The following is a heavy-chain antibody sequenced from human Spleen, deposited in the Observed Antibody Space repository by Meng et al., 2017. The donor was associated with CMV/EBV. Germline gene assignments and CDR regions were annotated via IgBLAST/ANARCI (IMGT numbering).Heavy chain of an antibody. CDR1: GYSFTSYW. Sequence: KVSCKGSGYSFTSYWIGWVRQMPGKGLEWMGIIYPGDSDTRYSLSFQGQVTISADKSISTAYLQWSSLKASDTAMYYCASKVSVDTAMVVDAFDIWGQGTMVTVSS. V-gene: IGHV5-51*01. CDR2: IYPGDSDT. J-gene: IGHJ3*02. CDR3: ASKVSVDTAMVVDAFDI. D-gene: IGHD5-18*01.